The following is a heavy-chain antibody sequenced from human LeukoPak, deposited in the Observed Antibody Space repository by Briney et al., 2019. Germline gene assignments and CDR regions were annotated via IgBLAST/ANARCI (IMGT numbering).Heavy chain of an antibody. J-gene: IGHJ4*02. D-gene: IGHD3-9*01. Sequence: GGSLRLSCVASGFTFTNYAMSWVRQAPGKGLEWVSAITGSDGSSYYADSVKGRFTISRDNSKNTLYLQVNSLRAEDTAVYYCAKWGDYDILTGYYVPNYWGQGTLVTVSS. CDR1: GFTFTNYA. CDR3: AKWGDYDILTGYYVPNY. V-gene: IGHV3-23*01. CDR2: ITGSDGSS.